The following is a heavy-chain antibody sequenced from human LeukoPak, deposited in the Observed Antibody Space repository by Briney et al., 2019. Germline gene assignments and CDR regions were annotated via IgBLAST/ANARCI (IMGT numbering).Heavy chain of an antibody. CDR1: GFTFDDYA. J-gene: IGHJ4*02. Sequence: GGSLRLSCAASGFTFDDYAMHWVRQAPGKGLEWVSGISWNSGSIGYADSVKGRFTISRDNAKNSLYLQMNSLRAEDMALYYCAKEINPLTKSLWKPMVRGVMDYWGQGTLVTVSS. CDR3: AKEINPLTKSLWKPMVRGVMDY. D-gene: IGHD3-10*01. V-gene: IGHV3-9*03. CDR2: ISWNSGSI.